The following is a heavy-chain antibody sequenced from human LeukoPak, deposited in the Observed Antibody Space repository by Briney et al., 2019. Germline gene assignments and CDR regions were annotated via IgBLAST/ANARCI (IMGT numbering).Heavy chain of an antibody. V-gene: IGHV4-39*01. CDR1: GGSISNSSYY. Sequence: PSETLSLTCTVSGGSISNSSYYWGWIRQPPGKGLEWIGSIYYSGSTYYNPSLKSRVTISVDTSKNQFSLKLSSVTAADTAVYYCARFPYYYGMDVWGQGTTVTVSS. CDR3: ARFPYYYGMDV. CDR2: IYYSGST. J-gene: IGHJ6*02.